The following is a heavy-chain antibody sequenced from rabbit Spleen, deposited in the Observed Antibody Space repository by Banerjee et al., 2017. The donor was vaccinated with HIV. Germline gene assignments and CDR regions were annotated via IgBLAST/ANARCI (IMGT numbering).Heavy chain of an antibody. D-gene: IGHD8-1*01. Sequence: QEQLEESGGDLVKPGASLTLTCTASGFSFSGSYYMCWVRQAPGKGLEWIACIAVGSSGTTYYANWAKGRFTISKTSSTTVTLQMTSLTAADTATYFCARDTGTSFSSYSMDLWGQGTLVTVS. CDR3: ARDTGTSFSSYSMDL. V-gene: IGHV1S45*01. CDR2: IAVGSSGTT. CDR1: GFSFSGSYY. J-gene: IGHJ6*01.